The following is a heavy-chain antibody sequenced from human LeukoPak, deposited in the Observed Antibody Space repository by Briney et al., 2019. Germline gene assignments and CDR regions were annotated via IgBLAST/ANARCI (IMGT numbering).Heavy chain of an antibody. CDR1: GYTFTSYG. CDR2: ISAYNGNT. V-gene: IGHV1-18*01. CDR3: AREGFYDSSGPENHYYYGMDV. D-gene: IGHD3-22*01. J-gene: IGHJ6*02. Sequence: ASVKVSCKASGYTFTSYGISWVRQAPGQGLEWMGWISAYNGNTNYAQKLQGRVTMTTDTSTSTAYMELRSLRSDDTAVYYCAREGFYDSSGPENHYYYGMDVWGQGTTVTVSS.